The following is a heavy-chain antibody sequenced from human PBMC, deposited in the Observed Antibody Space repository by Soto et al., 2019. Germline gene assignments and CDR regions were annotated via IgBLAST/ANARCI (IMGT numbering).Heavy chain of an antibody. CDR1: GGSFSGYY. J-gene: IGHJ4*02. D-gene: IGHD6-13*01. Sequence: SETLSLTCAVYGGSFSGYYWSWIRQPPGKGLEWIGEINHSGSTNYNPSLKSRVTISVDTSKNQISLKLSSVTAADTAVYYCVLYPSSWATVDYWGQGTLVTVSS. CDR3: VLYPSSWATVDY. V-gene: IGHV4-34*01. CDR2: INHSGST.